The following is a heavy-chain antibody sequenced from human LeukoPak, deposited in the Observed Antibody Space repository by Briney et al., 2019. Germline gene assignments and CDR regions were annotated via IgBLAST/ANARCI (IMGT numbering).Heavy chain of an antibody. CDR2: INPNSGGT. J-gene: IGHJ4*02. CDR3: ARDFRYGNHPRDY. CDR1: GYTFTCYD. Sequence: GASVKVSCKASGYTFTCYDMHWVRQAPGQGLEWMGWINPNSGGTNYAQKFQGRVTMTRDTSISTAYMELSRLRSDDTAVYYCARDFRYGNHPRDYWGQGTLVTVSS. V-gene: IGHV1-2*02. D-gene: IGHD4-11*01.